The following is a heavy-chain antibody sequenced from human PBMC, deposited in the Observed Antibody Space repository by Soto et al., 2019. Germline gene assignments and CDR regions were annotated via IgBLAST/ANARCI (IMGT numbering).Heavy chain of an antibody. D-gene: IGHD4-17*01. CDR2: ISGSGSNP. Sequence: EVQVLESGGGLVQPGGSLRLSCAASGFTFSSYAMSWVRQAPGQGLEWVSAISGSGSNPYYADFVKGRFTISRDNSKNTLYLKMNSLRAEDTALYYCAKTASMTIRDGFDHWGQGTLVTVSS. CDR1: GFTFSSYA. J-gene: IGHJ4*02. CDR3: AKTASMTIRDGFDH. V-gene: IGHV3-23*01.